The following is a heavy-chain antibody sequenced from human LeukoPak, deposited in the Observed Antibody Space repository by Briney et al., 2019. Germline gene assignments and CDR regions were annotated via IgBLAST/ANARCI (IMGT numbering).Heavy chain of an antibody. CDR1: GYTFTSYG. J-gene: IGHJ4*02. CDR3: ARDRTTDYGDEVGLDY. CDR2: ISAYNGNT. D-gene: IGHD4-17*01. V-gene: IGHV1-18*01. Sequence: ASVKVSCKASGYTFTSYGISWVRQASGQGLEWMGRISAYNGNTNYAQKLQGRVTMTTDTSTSTASMELRSLGSDDTAVYYCARDRTTDYGDEVGLDYWGQGTLVTVSS.